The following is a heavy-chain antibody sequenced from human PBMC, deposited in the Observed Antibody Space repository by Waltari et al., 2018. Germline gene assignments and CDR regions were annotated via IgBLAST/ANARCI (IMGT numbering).Heavy chain of an antibody. D-gene: IGHD3-22*01. Sequence: QVQLQQWGAGLLKPSETLSLTCAVYGGSFSGYYWSWLRQPPGKGLGWIGEINHSGSTNYNPSLKGRVTISVDTSKNQFSLKLSSVTAADTAVYYCARGDDSSGYYSSFDYWGQGTLVTVSS. V-gene: IGHV4-34*01. CDR3: ARGDDSSGYYSSFDY. J-gene: IGHJ4*02. CDR1: GGSFSGYY. CDR2: INHSGST.